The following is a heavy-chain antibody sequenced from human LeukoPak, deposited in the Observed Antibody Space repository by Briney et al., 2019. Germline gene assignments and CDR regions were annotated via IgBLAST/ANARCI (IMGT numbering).Heavy chain of an antibody. J-gene: IGHJ3*02. CDR1: GGSISSYY. CDR3: AATEGLLYALDAFDI. D-gene: IGHD2-21*02. V-gene: IGHV4-59*08. Sequence: SETLSLTCTVSGGSISSYYWSWIRQPPGKGLEWIGYIYYSGSTNYNPSLKSRVTISVDTSKNQFSLKLSSVTAADTAVYYCAATEGLLYALDAFDIWGQGTMVTVSS. CDR2: IYYSGST.